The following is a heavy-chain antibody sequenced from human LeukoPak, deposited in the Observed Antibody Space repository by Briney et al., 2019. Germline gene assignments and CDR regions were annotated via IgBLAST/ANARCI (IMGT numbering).Heavy chain of an antibody. V-gene: IGHV3-11*01. CDR3: ARTDFSGGSCYGLHDYYMEV. J-gene: IGHJ6*03. CDR2: ISRSGRTI. CDR1: GFTFSDYY. D-gene: IGHD2-15*01. Sequence: GGSLRLSCAASGFTFSDYYISWIRQAPGKGLEWVSYISRSGRTIYYADSVKGRFTISRDNAKNSLYLQMNSLRAEDTAVYYCARTDFSGGSCYGLHDYYMEVWPKGTTVTVSS.